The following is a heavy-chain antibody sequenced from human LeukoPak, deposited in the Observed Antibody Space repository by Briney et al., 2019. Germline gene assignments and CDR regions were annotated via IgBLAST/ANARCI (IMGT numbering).Heavy chain of an antibody. CDR2: INHSGST. J-gene: IGHJ6*03. D-gene: IGHD2-21*01. CDR1: GGSFSGYY. Sequence: SETLSLTCAVYGGSFSGYYWIWIRQPPGKGLEWIGEINHSGSTNYNPSLKSRVTISVDTSKNQFSLKLSSVTAADTAVYYCARQQATAHIGRRYYYYYMDVWGKGTTVTVSS. V-gene: IGHV4-34*01. CDR3: ARQQATAHIGRRYYYYYMDV.